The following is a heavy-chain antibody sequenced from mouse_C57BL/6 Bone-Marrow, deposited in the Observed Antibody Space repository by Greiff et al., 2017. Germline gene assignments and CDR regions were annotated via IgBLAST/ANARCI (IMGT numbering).Heavy chain of an antibody. CDR3: AAIYYYGSSYYYAMDY. D-gene: IGHD1-1*01. CDR2: ISPRSGNT. CDR1: GYTFTSYG. V-gene: IGHV1-81*01. Sequence: VQLQQSGAELARPGASVKLSCKASGYTFTSYGISWVKQRTGQGLEWIGEISPRSGNTYYNEKFKGKATLTADKSSSTAYMELRSLTSEDSAVYFCAAIYYYGSSYYYAMDYWGQGTSVTVSS. J-gene: IGHJ4*01.